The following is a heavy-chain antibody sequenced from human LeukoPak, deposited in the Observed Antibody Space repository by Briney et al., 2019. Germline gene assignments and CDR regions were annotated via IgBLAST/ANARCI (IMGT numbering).Heavy chain of an antibody. V-gene: IGHV1-69*13. D-gene: IGHD2-21*01. CDR1: GGTFSSYA. Sequence: SVKVSCKSSGGTFSSYAIIWVRQAPGQGLEWMGGIIPIFGTANYAQKFQGRVTITADESTSTAYMELSSLRSEDTAVYYCAESDYSPWYFDLWGRGTLVTVSS. CDR3: AESDYSPWYFDL. CDR2: IIPIFGTA. J-gene: IGHJ2*01.